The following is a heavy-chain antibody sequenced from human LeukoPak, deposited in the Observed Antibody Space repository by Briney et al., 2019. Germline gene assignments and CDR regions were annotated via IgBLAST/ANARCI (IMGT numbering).Heavy chain of an antibody. V-gene: IGHV4-39*07. CDR2: ASFGGNT. D-gene: IGHD4-17*01. CDR1: GGSISKSNYY. J-gene: IGHJ4*02. CDR3: ARVPTVTFFDY. Sequence: SETLSLTCTVSGGSISKSNYYWGWIRQPPGKGLEWIGSASFGGNTYYNPSLKSRVTISVDTSKNQFSLRLRSVTAADTAVYYCARVPTVTFFDYWGQGTLVTVSS.